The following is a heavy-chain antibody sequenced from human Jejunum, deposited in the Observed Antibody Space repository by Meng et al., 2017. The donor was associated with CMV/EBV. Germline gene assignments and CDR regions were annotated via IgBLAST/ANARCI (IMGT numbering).Heavy chain of an antibody. CDR3: ARARSSGWYGGVNY. V-gene: IGHV3-20*03. J-gene: IGHJ4*02. CDR1: GFTFDDYG. D-gene: IGHD6-19*01. Sequence: GFTFDDYGMSWVRQAPGKGLEWVSGINWNGGSTGYADSVKGRFTISRDNAKNSLYLQMNSLRAEDTALYYCARARSSGWYGGVNYWGQGTLVTVSS. CDR2: INWNGGST.